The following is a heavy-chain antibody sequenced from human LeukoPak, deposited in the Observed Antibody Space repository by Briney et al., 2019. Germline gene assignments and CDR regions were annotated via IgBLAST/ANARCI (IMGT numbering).Heavy chain of an antibody. Sequence: ASVKVSCKAPGYTFTIYDIYWGRPALGQGLEWMGWTKPNRGNTGYAQKYQGRVTITRNTSISTAYMELSSLRSEDTAVYYCARAPGGSYNYYYYYMDVWGKGTTVTVSS. J-gene: IGHJ6*03. CDR1: GYTFTIYD. D-gene: IGHD1-26*01. CDR2: TKPNRGNT. CDR3: ARAPGGSYNYYYYYMDV. V-gene: IGHV1-8*03.